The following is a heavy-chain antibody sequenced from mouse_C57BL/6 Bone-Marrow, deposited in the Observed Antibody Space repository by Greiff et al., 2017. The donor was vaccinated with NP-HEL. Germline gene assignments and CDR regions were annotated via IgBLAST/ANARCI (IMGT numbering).Heavy chain of an antibody. V-gene: IGHV5-4*01. CDR1: GFTFSSYA. J-gene: IGHJ4*01. D-gene: IGHD1-1*01. CDR2: ISDGGSYT. Sequence: EVQLQESGGGLVKPGGSLKLSCAASGFTFSSYAMSWVRQTPEKRLEWVATISDGGSYTYYPDNVKGRFTISRDNAKNNLYLQMSHLKSEDTAMYYCARDGHYYGSTSYYAMDYWGQGTSVTVSS. CDR3: ARDGHYYGSTSYYAMDY.